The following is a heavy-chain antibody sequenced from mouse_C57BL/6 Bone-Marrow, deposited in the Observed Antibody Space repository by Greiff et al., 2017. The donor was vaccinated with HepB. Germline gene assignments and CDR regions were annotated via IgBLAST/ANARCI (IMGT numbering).Heavy chain of an antibody. CDR3: TGLTTVVGFDY. Sequence: EVQLVASGGGLVQPGGSMKLSCVASGFTFSNYWMNWVRQSPEKGLEWVAQIRLKSDNYATHYAESVKGRFTISRDDSKSSVYLQMNNLRAEDTRIYYCTGLTTVVGFDYWGQGTTLTVSS. D-gene: IGHD1-1*01. J-gene: IGHJ2*01. CDR1: GFTFSNYW. CDR2: IRLKSDNYAT. V-gene: IGHV6-3*01.